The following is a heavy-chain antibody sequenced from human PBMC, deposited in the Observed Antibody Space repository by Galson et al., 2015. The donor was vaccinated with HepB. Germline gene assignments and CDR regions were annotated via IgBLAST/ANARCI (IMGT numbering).Heavy chain of an antibody. D-gene: IGHD3-10*01. J-gene: IGHJ3*01. CDR2: ISTSTTI. Sequence: LRLSCAASGFTFSSYNMSWVRQAPGKGLEWVSYISTSTTIYYADSVKGRFTISRDNAKNSLYLQMNSLRDEDTAVYYCARGVVGVSIFNYWGQGTMVTVSS. CDR3: ARGVVGVSIFNY. V-gene: IGHV3-48*02. CDR1: GFTFSSYN.